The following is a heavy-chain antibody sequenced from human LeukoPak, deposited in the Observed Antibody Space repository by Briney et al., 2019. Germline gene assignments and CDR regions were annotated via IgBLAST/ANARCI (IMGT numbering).Heavy chain of an antibody. J-gene: IGHJ4*02. CDR3: ARDQGSGWYVFDY. CDR2: INPNSGGT. Sequence: GASVKVSCKASGYTFTGYNMHWVRQAPGQGLEWMGWINPNSGGTNYAQKFQGWVTMTRDTSISTAYMELSRLRSDDTAVYYCARDQGSGWYVFDYWGQGTLVTVSS. V-gene: IGHV1-2*04. D-gene: IGHD6-19*01. CDR1: GYTFTGYN.